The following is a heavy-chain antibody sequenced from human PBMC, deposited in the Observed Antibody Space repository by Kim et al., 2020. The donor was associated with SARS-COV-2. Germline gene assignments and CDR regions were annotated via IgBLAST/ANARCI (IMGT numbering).Heavy chain of an antibody. V-gene: IGHV4-59*09. J-gene: IGHJ4*02. Sequence: GSTKENPSLKSRVTIAVDTTENQFYLKLSSVTAADKAVYDCARGEGVADYWGQGTLVIVSS. CDR2: GST. D-gene: IGHD2-15*01. CDR3: ARGEGVADY.